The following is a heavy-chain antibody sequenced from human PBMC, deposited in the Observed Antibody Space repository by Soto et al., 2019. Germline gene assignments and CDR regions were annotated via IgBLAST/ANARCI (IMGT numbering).Heavy chain of an antibody. D-gene: IGHD3-22*01. CDR3: AKDLTMIVVVTIFDY. CDR1: GFTFSSYG. V-gene: IGHV3-30*02. Sequence: PGGSLRLSCAASGFTFSSYGMHWVRQAPGKGLEWVAFIWYDGGNKFYAESVKGRFTISRDNSKNTLYLQMNSLRAEDTAVYYCAKDLTMIVVVTIFDYWGQGTLVTVSS. J-gene: IGHJ4*02. CDR2: IWYDGGNK.